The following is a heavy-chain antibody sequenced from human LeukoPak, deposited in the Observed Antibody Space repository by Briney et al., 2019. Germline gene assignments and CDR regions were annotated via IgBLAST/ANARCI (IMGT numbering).Heavy chain of an antibody. V-gene: IGHV3-30*18. CDR1: GFTFRSYG. Sequence: GGSLRLSCAASGFTFRSYGMHWVRQAPGKGLEWVAVISYDGSNKYYADSVKGRFTISRDNSKNTLYLQMNSLRAEDTAVYYCAKDLAGGYYYYYYMDVWGKGTTVTVSS. CDR3: AKDLAGGYYYYYYMDV. CDR2: ISYDGSNK. J-gene: IGHJ6*03.